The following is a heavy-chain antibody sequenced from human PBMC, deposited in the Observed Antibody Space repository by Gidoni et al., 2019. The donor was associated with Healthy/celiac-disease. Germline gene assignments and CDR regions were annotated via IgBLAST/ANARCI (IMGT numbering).Heavy chain of an antibody. CDR3: ASSGDSSGYYMGYYFDY. CDR1: GSLSSYY. Sequence: GSLSSYYWSWIRQPPGKGLEWIGYISYSGSTNYNPSLKSRVTISVDTSKNQFSRKLSSVTAADTAVYYCASSGDSSGYYMGYYFDYWGQGTLVTVSS. D-gene: IGHD3-22*01. CDR2: ISYSGST. J-gene: IGHJ4*02. V-gene: IGHV4-59*01.